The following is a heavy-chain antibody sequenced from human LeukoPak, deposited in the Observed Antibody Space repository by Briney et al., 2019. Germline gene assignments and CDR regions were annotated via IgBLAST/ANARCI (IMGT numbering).Heavy chain of an antibody. Sequence: SVKVSCKASGGTFSSYAISWVRQAPGQGLEWMGGIIPIFGTANYAQKFQGRVTITADESTSTAYMELSSLRSEDTAVYYCAREEADCGGDCPYFDYWGQGTLVTVSS. J-gene: IGHJ4*02. V-gene: IGHV1-69*13. CDR1: GGTFSSYA. CDR3: AREEADCGGDCPYFDY. D-gene: IGHD2-21*02. CDR2: IIPIFGTA.